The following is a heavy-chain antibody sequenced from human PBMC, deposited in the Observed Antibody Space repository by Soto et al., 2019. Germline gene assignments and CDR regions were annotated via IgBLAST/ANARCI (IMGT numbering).Heavy chain of an antibody. CDR3: TRDLRYYYDSSGYYFFDY. CDR2: IRSKAYGGTT. D-gene: IGHD3-22*01. V-gene: IGHV3-49*03. CDR1: GFTFGDYA. Sequence: GGSLRLSCTASGFTFGDYAMSWFRQAPGKGLEWVGFIRSKAYGGTTEYAASVKGRFTISRDDSKSIAYLQMNSLKTEDTAVYYCTRDLRYYYDSSGYYFFDYWGQGTLVTVSS. J-gene: IGHJ4*02.